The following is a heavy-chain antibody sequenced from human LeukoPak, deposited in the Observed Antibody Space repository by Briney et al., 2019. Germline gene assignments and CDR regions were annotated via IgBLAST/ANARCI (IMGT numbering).Heavy chain of an antibody. V-gene: IGHV1-69*05. Sequence: SVKVSCKTSGVSFSSFAFSWMRQAPGQGLEWVGRIIAVYDAVDYAQKFQGRVSITTDESTSTVSLELTGLTYDDTAVYYCAREPLGCGGDCHFDYWGQGTLVTVSS. CDR2: IIAVYDAV. CDR3: AREPLGCGGDCHFDY. CDR1: GVSFSSFA. D-gene: IGHD2-21*02. J-gene: IGHJ4*02.